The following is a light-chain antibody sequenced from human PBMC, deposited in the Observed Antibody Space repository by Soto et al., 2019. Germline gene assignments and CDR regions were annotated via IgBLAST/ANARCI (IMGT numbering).Light chain of an antibody. CDR3: QQSRT. CDR1: QSISSW. J-gene: IGKJ1*01. V-gene: IGKV1-5*03. Sequence: IQMTQSPSTLSASVGDRVTITCRASQSISSWLAWYQQKPGKAPKLLIYKVYSLESGVPSRFSGSRSGTEFTLTISSLQPDDFAAYYCQQSRTFGQGNKVEIK. CDR2: KVY.